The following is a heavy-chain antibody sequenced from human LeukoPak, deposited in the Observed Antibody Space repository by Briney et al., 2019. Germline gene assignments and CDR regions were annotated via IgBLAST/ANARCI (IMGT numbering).Heavy chain of an antibody. CDR3: ATTRNFRFEY. CDR1: GLTFRTTW. Sequence: GGSLRLSCATSGLTFRTTWMHWVRQAPGKGLMWVSRMNGEGTTIDYADSVKGRFTVSRDYAKNTLFLQMNNLRTEDTALYFCATTRNFRFEYWGQGSLVIVSA. J-gene: IGHJ4*02. D-gene: IGHD1-7*01. CDR2: MNGEGTTI. V-gene: IGHV3-74*01.